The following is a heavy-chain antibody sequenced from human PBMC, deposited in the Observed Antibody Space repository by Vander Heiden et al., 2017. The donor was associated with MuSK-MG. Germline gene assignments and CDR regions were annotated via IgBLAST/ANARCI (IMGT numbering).Heavy chain of an antibody. J-gene: IGHJ6*03. V-gene: IGHV4-59*01. CDR1: GGSISSYY. CDR2: IYYSGST. Sequence: QVQLQESGPGLVKPSETLSLTCTVSGGSISSYYWSWIRQPPGKGLEWIGYIYYSGSTNYNPSLKSRVTISVDTSKNQFSLKLSSVTAADTAVYYCARVYGTGSSYYYYMDVWGKGTTVTVSS. CDR3: ARVYGTGSSYYYYMDV. D-gene: IGHD2-8*02.